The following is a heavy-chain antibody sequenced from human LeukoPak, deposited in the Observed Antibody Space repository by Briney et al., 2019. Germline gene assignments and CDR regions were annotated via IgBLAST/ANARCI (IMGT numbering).Heavy chain of an antibody. Sequence: GGSLRLSCAASGFTFSSYSMNWVRQAPGKGLEWVSSISSSSGYIYYADSVKGRFTISRDNSKNSLYLQMNSLRSEDTAVYYCASEGSATMIVVTITCWGQGTLVTVSS. J-gene: IGHJ4*02. D-gene: IGHD3-22*01. CDR2: ISSSSGYI. CDR3: ASEGSATMIVVTITC. CDR1: GFTFSSYS. V-gene: IGHV3-21*01.